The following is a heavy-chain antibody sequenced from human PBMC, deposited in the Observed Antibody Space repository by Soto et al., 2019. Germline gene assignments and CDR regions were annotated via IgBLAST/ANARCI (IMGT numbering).Heavy chain of an antibody. CDR3: AKDPLYDRSDYFEYFQH. CDR1: GFSFSSHG. V-gene: IGHV3-30*18. J-gene: IGHJ1*01. CDR2: ISYDGSIQ. D-gene: IGHD3-3*01. Sequence: QVQLVESGGGVVQPGSSLRLSCAASGFSFSSHGMHWVRQAPGKGLEWVAVISYDGSIQFYADSVKGRFTVSRDKSKNTLFLQMNSLRVEDTAVYYCAKDPLYDRSDYFEYFQHWGQVTVVTVSA.